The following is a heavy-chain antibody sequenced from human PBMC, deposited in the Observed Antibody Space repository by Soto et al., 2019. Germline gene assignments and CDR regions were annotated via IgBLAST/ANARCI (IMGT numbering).Heavy chain of an antibody. J-gene: IGHJ6*03. D-gene: IGHD4-17*01. CDR1: GGSISSYY. Sequence: SETLSLTCTVSGGSISSYYWSWIRQPPGKGLEWIGYIYYSGSTNYNPSLKSRVTISVDTSKNQFSLKLSSVTAADTAVYYCARRTVTTRTNYYYYMDVWGKGTTVTVSS. CDR3: ARRTVTTRTNYYYYMDV. CDR2: IYYSGST. V-gene: IGHV4-59*01.